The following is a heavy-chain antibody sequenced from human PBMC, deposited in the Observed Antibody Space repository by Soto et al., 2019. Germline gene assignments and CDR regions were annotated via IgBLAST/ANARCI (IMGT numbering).Heavy chain of an antibody. CDR2: ISGSGGST. J-gene: IGHJ4*02. Sequence: GGSLRLSCAASGFTFSSYAMSWVRQAPGKGLEWVSAISGSGGSTYYADSVKGRFTISRDNSKNTLYLQMNSLRAEDTAVYYCAKALRIAVAGYYFDYWGQGTLVTVTS. CDR3: AKALRIAVAGYYFDY. D-gene: IGHD6-19*01. V-gene: IGHV3-23*01. CDR1: GFTFSSYA.